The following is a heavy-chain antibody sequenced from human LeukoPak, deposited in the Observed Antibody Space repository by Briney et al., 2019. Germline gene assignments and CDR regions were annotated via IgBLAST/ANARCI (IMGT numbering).Heavy chain of an antibody. D-gene: IGHD3-22*01. Sequence: PSETLSLTCTVSGGSISSGGYYWSWIRQHPGKGLEWIGYIYYSGSTYYNPSLKSRVTISVDTSKNQFSLKLSSVTAADTAVYYCARATMIVVEVDHWGQGTLVTVSS. V-gene: IGHV4-31*03. CDR1: GGSISSGGYY. CDR3: ARATMIVVEVDH. J-gene: IGHJ4*02. CDR2: IYYSGST.